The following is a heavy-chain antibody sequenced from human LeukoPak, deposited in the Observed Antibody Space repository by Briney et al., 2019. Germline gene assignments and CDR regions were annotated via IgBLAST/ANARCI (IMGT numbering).Heavy chain of an antibody. CDR2: TYYRSNWYN. CDR1: GDSVSSNSAG. V-gene: IGHV6-1*01. Sequence: SQTLSLTCALSGDSVSSNSAGWNWIRQSPSSGLEWLGRTYYRSNWYNDYALSVKSRITIDPDTSKHQFSLQLNSVTPEDTAVYYCAREVAVAGPFDYWGQGILVSVSS. J-gene: IGHJ4*02. CDR3: AREVAVAGPFDY. D-gene: IGHD6-19*01.